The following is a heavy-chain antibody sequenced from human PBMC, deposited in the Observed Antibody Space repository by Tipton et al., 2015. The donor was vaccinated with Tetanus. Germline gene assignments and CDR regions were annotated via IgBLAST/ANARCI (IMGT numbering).Heavy chain of an antibody. Sequence: SLRLSCVASGFTFSNFWMSWVRQAPGKGLEWVADINNDGSEKQYVDSVKGRFSISRDNAKNSLYLQMNSLRVDDTAVYYYARDYRWGQGTLVTVSS. CDR3: ARDYR. J-gene: IGHJ5*02. CDR1: GFTFSNFW. V-gene: IGHV3-7*05. CDR2: INNDGSEK.